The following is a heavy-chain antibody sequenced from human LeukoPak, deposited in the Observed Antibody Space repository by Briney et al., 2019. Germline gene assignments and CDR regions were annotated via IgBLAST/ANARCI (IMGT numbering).Heavy chain of an antibody. V-gene: IGHV3-20*01. J-gene: IGHJ4*02. Sequence: GGSLRLSCAASGFTFSSYSMSWVRQAPGKGLEWVSGINWNGGSTGYADSVKGRFTISRDNAKNSLYLQMNSLRAEDTALYHCARGKGGQLYYFDYWGQGTLVTVSS. CDR2: INWNGGST. D-gene: IGHD2-15*01. CDR3: ARGKGGQLYYFDY. CDR1: GFTFSSYS.